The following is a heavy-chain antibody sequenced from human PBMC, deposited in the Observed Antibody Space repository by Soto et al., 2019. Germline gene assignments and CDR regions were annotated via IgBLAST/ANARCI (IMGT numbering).Heavy chain of an antibody. CDR1: GYTFTGYY. CDR2: INPNSGGT. Sequence: GASVKVSCKASGYTFTGYYMHWVRQAPGQGLEWMGWINPNSGGTNYAQKFQGWVTMTRDTSISTAYMELSRLRSDDTAVYYCARDRGSWYGFGYYYYYGMDVWGQGTTVTVS. D-gene: IGHD6-13*01. J-gene: IGHJ6*02. V-gene: IGHV1-2*04. CDR3: ARDRGSWYGFGYYYYYGMDV.